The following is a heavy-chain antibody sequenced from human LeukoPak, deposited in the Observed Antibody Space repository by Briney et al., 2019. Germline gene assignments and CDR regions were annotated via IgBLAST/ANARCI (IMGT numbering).Heavy chain of an antibody. V-gene: IGHV3-23*01. Sequence: GESLRLSCAASGFTFSSYDMSWVRQAPGKGLEWVSDMSGSGGSTHYADSVKGRFTISRDNSKNTLYLQMNSLRAEDTAVYYCAKGRIVVIPTAIGYWGQGTLVTVSS. CDR3: AKGRIVVIPTAIGY. J-gene: IGHJ4*02. D-gene: IGHD2-2*01. CDR2: MSGSGGST. CDR1: GFTFSSYD.